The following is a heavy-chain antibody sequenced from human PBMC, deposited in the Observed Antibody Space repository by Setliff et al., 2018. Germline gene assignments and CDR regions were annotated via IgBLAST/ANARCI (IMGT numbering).Heavy chain of an antibody. V-gene: IGHV4-61*09. CDR2: IYSSGST. Sequence: PSETLSLTCTVSGGSISSGSYYWSWIRQPAGKGLEWIGHIYSSGSTNYNPSLKSRVTISVDRSKNQFSLKLSSVIAADTAVYYCARDLYSSSSGGFYYYYMDVWGKGTTVTVSS. CDR3: ARDLYSSSSGGFYYYYMDV. D-gene: IGHD6-6*01. J-gene: IGHJ6*03. CDR1: GGSISSGSYY.